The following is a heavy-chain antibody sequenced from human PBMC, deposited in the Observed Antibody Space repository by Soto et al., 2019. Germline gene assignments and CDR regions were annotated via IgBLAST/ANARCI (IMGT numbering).Heavy chain of an antibody. Sequence: VQLVQSGAEVKKPGESLGISCKGSGYSFTTYWINWVRQVPGKGLEWMGRIDPSDSYTHHSPSFQGHVTISVDKSISTAYLQWTSLKASDTAMYYCARDVFYSDYEAGGMDVWGQGTMVTVSS. CDR1: GYSFTTYW. V-gene: IGHV5-10-1*03. CDR3: ARDVFYSDYEAGGMDV. CDR2: IDPSDSYT. D-gene: IGHD4-17*01. J-gene: IGHJ6*02.